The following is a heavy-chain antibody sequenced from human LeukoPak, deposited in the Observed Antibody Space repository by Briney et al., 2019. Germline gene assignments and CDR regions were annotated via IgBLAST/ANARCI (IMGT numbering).Heavy chain of an antibody. CDR1: GFTFNTCA. D-gene: IGHD3-3*01. CDR2: ISESGSGT. V-gene: IGHV3-23*01. J-gene: IGHJ4*02. CDR3: AKGVFGVNRAFDY. Sequence: GGSLRLSCEASGFTFNTCAMSWVRQAPGKGLEWVSAISESGSGTYYADSVKGGFTISRDNSKNTLYLQMNSLRVDDTALYYCAKGVFGVNRAFDYWGQGTLVTVSS.